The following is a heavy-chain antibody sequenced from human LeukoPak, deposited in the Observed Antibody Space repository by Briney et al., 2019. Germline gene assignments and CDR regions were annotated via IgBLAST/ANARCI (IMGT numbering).Heavy chain of an antibody. CDR2: IYPGDSDT. CDR1: GYSFTSYW. V-gene: IGHV5-51*01. J-gene: IGHJ5*02. D-gene: IGHD6-13*01. CDR3: ARHGTKYSSSGNWFDP. Sequence: GESLQISCKGSGYSFTSYWIGWVRQMPGKGLEWMGIIYPGDSDTRYSPSFQGQVTISADKSISTAYLQWSSLKASDTAMYYCARHGTKYSSSGNWFDPWGQGTLVTVSS.